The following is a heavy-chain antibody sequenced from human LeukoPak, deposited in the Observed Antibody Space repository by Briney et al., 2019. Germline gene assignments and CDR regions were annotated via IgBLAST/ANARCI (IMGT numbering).Heavy chain of an antibody. CDR3: ASLRGVNR. V-gene: IGHV3-11*01. CDR2: ISSSGTTI. D-gene: IGHD3-10*01. Sequence: GGSLRLSCAASGFTFSDYYMSWIRQPPGKGLEWVSYISSSGTTIYYADSVRGRFTVSRDNAKNSLYLQMDSLSAKDTAVYYCASLRGVNRWGQGTLVTVSS. J-gene: IGHJ4*02. CDR1: GFTFSDYY.